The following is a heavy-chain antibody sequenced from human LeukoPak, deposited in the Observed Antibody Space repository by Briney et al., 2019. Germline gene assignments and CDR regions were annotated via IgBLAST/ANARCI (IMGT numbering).Heavy chain of an antibody. J-gene: IGHJ4*02. V-gene: IGHV3-23*01. CDR2: ISGSGGST. D-gene: IGHD6-19*01. CDR3: ARERGGYSSGWSGSSTYYFDY. Sequence: GGSLRLSCAASGFTFSSYAMSWVRQAPGKGLEWVSAISGSGGSTYYADSVKGRFTISRDNSKNSLYLQMNSLRAEDTALYYCARERGGYSSGWSGSSTYYFDYWGQGTLVTVSS. CDR1: GFTFSSYA.